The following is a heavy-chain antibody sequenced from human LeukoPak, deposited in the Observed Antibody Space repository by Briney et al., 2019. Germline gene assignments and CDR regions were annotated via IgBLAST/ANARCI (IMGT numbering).Heavy chain of an antibody. CDR1: GGTFSSYS. CDR2: IIPILGIA. V-gene: IGHV1-69*04. D-gene: IGHD2-8*02. Sequence: SVKVSSKASGGTFSSYSISWVRQAPGHGLEWMGRIIPILGIANYAQKFQGRVTITADKSTSTAYMELSSLRSEDTAVYYCARVLVGTLGGSYYYDAMDLWGQGTTVTVSS. J-gene: IGHJ6*02. CDR3: ARVLVGTLGGSYYYDAMDL.